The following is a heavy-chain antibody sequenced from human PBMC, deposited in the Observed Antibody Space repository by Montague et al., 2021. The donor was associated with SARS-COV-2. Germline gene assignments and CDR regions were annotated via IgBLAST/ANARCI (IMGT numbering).Heavy chain of an antibody. CDR1: GFTFSSHA. J-gene: IGHJ3*02. V-gene: IGHV3-30*04. Sequence: SLRLSCAASGFTFSSHAMHWVRQAPGKGLEWVAVISYDGFNKYYADSVKGRFTISRDNSKNTLSLQMNSLRTEDTAVYYCARGGGYRVAFDIWGQGTMVTVSS. CDR2: ISYDGFNK. CDR3: ARGGGYRVAFDI. D-gene: IGHD5-18*01.